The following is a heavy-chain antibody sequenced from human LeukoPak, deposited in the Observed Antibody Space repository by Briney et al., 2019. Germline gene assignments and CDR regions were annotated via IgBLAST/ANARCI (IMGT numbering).Heavy chain of an antibody. Sequence: PGGPLRLSCAASGFTFSSYAMHWVRQAPGKGLEWVAVISYDGSNKYYADSVKGRFTISRDNSKNPLYLQMNSLRAEDTAVYYCARGRNAITMARRHVGYYYGMDVWGQGTTVTVSS. V-gene: IGHV3-30-3*01. CDR2: ISYDGSNK. CDR3: ARGRNAITMARRHVGYYYGMDV. D-gene: IGHD3-10*01. CDR1: GFTFSSYA. J-gene: IGHJ6*02.